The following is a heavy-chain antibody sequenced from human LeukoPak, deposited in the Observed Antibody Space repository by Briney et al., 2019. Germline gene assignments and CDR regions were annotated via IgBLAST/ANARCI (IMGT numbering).Heavy chain of an antibody. V-gene: IGHV3-48*01. CDR1: GFTFSSYG. J-gene: IGHJ4*02. Sequence: PGGSLRLSCAASGFTFSSYGMNWVRQAPGKGLEWVSYISTSSSTIYYADSVKGRFTISRDSSKNTLYLEMNSLRVEDTAVYYCAKGRGGSSYSTLDSWGQGTLVTVSS. CDR3: AKGRGGSSYSTLDS. CDR2: ISTSSSTI. D-gene: IGHD2-15*01.